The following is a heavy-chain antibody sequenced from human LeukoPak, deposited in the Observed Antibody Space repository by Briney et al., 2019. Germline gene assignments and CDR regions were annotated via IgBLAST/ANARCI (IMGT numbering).Heavy chain of an antibody. D-gene: IGHD3-3*01. CDR2: IHYSGST. CDR1: GGSISGYY. Sequence: PSETLPLTCTASGGSISGYYWSWIRQPPGKGLEWIGEIHYSGSTEYNSWLKSRVTISVDTSKNLFSLRLSSVTAADTAVYYCARHASGYIFDIWGQGTMVTVSS. CDR3: ARHASGYIFDI. J-gene: IGHJ3*02. V-gene: IGHV4-59*08.